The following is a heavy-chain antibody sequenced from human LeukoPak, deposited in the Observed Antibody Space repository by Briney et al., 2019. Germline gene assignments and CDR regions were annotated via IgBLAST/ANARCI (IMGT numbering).Heavy chain of an antibody. CDR3: ARESYYDSSGYYLYYYYYYMDV. Sequence: SETLSLTCTVSGGSISSSSYYWGWIRQPPGQGLEWIGSIYYSGSTYYNPSLKSRVTISVDTSKNQFSLKLSSVTAADTAVYYCARESYYDSSGYYLYYYYYYMDVWGKGTTVTVSS. V-gene: IGHV4-39*07. J-gene: IGHJ6*03. CDR1: GGSISSSSYY. D-gene: IGHD3-22*01. CDR2: IYYSGST.